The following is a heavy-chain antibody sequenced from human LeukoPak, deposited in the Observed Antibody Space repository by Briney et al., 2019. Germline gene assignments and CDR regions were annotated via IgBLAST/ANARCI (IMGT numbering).Heavy chain of an antibody. CDR3: ARAYYYDSSAYYPGGDY. J-gene: IGHJ4*02. V-gene: IGHV1-46*01. D-gene: IGHD3-22*01. CDR2: INPSGGST. Sequence: ASVKVSCKASGYTFTNYYMYWVRQAPGQGLEWMGIINPSGGSTTYAQKFKGRVTMTRDTSASTVYMELSSLRSEDTALYYYARAYYYDSSAYYPGGDYWGQGTLVTVSS. CDR1: GYTFTNYY.